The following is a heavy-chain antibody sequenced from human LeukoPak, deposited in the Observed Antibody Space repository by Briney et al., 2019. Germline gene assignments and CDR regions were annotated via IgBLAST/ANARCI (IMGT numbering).Heavy chain of an antibody. Sequence: GASVKVSCKASGYTFTSYGISWVRQAPGQGLEWMGWISAYNGNTNYAQKLQGRVTMTTDTSTSTAYMELRSLRSDDTAVYYCARAMVVTAKRVNDAFDIWGQGTMVTVSS. CDR3: ARAMVVTAKRVNDAFDI. CDR1: GYTFTSYG. J-gene: IGHJ3*02. CDR2: ISAYNGNT. V-gene: IGHV1-18*01. D-gene: IGHD2-21*02.